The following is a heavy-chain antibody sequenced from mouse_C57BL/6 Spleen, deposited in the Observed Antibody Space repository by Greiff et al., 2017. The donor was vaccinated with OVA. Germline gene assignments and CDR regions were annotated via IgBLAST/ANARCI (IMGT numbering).Heavy chain of an antibody. CDR2: FYPGSGSI. CDR3: ARHEDGGYAMDY. Sequence: VKLMESGAELVKPGASVKLSCKASGYTFTEYTIHWVKQRSGQGLEWIGWFYPGSGSIKYNEKFKDKATLTADKSSSTVYMELSRLTSEDSAVYFCARHEDGGYAMDYWGQGTSVTVSS. V-gene: IGHV1-62-2*01. J-gene: IGHJ4*01. CDR1: GYTFTEYT.